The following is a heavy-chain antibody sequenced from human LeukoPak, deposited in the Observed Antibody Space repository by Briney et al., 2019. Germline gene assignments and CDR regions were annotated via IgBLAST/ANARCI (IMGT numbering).Heavy chain of an antibody. CDR2: LWSDGSNK. D-gene: IGHD2-2*02. V-gene: IGHV3-33*03. Sequence: GGSLRLSCAASGFSFGSYGMHWVRQAPGKGLEGVAILWSDGSNKYYADSVKGRFTISRDNSKNTLYLQMNSLRAEDTAVYYCARRLYCTSSSCHTGPDAFDIWGQGTMVTVSS. J-gene: IGHJ3*02. CDR1: GFSFGSYG. CDR3: ARRLYCTSSSCHTGPDAFDI.